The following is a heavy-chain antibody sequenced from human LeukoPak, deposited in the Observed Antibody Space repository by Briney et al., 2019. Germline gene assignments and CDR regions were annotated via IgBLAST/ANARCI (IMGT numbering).Heavy chain of an antibody. CDR1: GGSINSYY. D-gene: IGHD6-13*01. Sequence: SETLSLTYTVSGGSINSYYWSWIRQPPGKGLEWIGYIYYSGSTNYNPSLRSRVTISVDTSKNQFSLRLSSVTAADTAVYYCARVTGYRIEDYFDYWGQGTLVTVSS. CDR3: ARVTGYRIEDYFDY. J-gene: IGHJ4*02. CDR2: IYYSGST. V-gene: IGHV4-59*01.